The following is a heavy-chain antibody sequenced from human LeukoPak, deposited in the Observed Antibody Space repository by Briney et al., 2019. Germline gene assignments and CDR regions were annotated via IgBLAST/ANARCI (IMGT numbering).Heavy chain of an antibody. D-gene: IGHD1-26*01. J-gene: IGHJ4*02. Sequence: GGSLRLSCAASGFTFSSYEMNWVRQAPGKGLEWVSYISSSGSTIYYADSVKGRFTVSRDNAKNSLYLQMNSLRAEDTSVYYCAFERATVYYWGQGTLVTVSS. V-gene: IGHV3-48*03. CDR2: ISSSGSTI. CDR3: AFERATVYY. CDR1: GFTFSSYE.